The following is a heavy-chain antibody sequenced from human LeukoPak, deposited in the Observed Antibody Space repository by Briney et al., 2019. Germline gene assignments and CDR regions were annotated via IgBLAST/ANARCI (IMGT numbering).Heavy chain of an antibody. V-gene: IGHV3-9*01. D-gene: IGHD6-13*01. CDR1: GFTFSSYE. J-gene: IGHJ5*02. Sequence: GGSLRLSCAASGFTFSSYEMNWVRQAPGKGLEWVSGISWNSGSIGYADSVKGRFTISRDNAKNSLYLQMNSLRAEDTALYYCAKDRDGTIAAAGNAYNWFDPWGQGTLVTVSS. CDR2: ISWNSGSI. CDR3: AKDRDGTIAAAGNAYNWFDP.